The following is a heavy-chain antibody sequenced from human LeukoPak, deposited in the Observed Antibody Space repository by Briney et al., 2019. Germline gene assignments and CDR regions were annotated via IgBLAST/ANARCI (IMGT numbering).Heavy chain of an antibody. J-gene: IGHJ6*02. Sequence: GESLKISCKASGYSFTTYWIGWVRQMPGKGLEWMGIIYPADSTAHYSPSFQGQVTISVDKSINTAYLQWSSLKASDTAMYYCARHASPDSSYGMDVWGQGTTVTVSS. CDR3: ARHASPDSSYGMDV. D-gene: IGHD4-11*01. CDR1: GYSFTTYW. V-gene: IGHV5-51*01. CDR2: IYPADSTA.